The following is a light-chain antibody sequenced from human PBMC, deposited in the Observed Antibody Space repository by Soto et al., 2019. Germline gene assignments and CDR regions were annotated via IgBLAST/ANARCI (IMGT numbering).Light chain of an antibody. V-gene: IGKV3-11*01. J-gene: IGKJ1*01. CDR3: QQYGNSPQT. CDR2: DAS. CDR1: QNVGLF. Sequence: EHVLTQSPVALSLSPGDRATLSCRASQNVGLFLAWYQQKPGQAPGLLIYDASNRATGIPARFSGSGSGTDFTLTIARLEPGDFAVYYCQQYGNSPQTFGQGTKVDI.